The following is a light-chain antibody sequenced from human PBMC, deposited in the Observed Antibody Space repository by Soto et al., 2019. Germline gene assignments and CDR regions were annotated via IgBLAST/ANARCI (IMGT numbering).Light chain of an antibody. CDR3: SSYTSTSTV. CDR1: SSDVGV. J-gene: IGLJ3*02. CDR2: DVS. V-gene: IGLV2-14*03. Sequence: QSALTQPASVSGSPGQSITISCTGTSSDVGVSWYQQHPGKAPKLMIIDVSNRPSGVSHRFSGSKSSNTASLTISGLQAEDEADYYCSSYTSTSTVFAGGTKLTVL.